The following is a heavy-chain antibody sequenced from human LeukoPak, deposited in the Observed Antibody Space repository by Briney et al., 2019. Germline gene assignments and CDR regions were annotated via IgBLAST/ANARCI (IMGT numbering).Heavy chain of an antibody. V-gene: IGHV3-30*18. CDR3: AKVWFGELSPPDY. CDR1: GFTFSSYG. CDR2: ISFDGSNK. D-gene: IGHD3-10*01. Sequence: GGSLRLSCAASGFTFSSYGMHWVRQAPGKGLEWVAVISFDGSNKYYADSVKGRFTISRDNSKNTLYLQMNSLRAEDTAVYYCAKVWFGELSPPDYWGQGTLVNVSS. J-gene: IGHJ4*02.